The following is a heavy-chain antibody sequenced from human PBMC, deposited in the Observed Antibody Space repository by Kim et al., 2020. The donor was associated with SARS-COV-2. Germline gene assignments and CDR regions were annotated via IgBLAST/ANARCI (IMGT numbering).Heavy chain of an antibody. V-gene: IGHV4-34*01. CDR3: ARAPGELERRRGYYGMDV. J-gene: IGHJ6*02. Sequence: SETLSLTCAVYGGSFSGYYWSWIRQPPGKGLEWIGEINHSGSTNYNPSLKSRVTISVDTSKNQFSLKLSSVTAADTAVYYCARAPGELERRRGYYGMDVWGQGTTVTVSS. CDR2: INHSGST. D-gene: IGHD1-1*01. CDR1: GGSFSGYY.